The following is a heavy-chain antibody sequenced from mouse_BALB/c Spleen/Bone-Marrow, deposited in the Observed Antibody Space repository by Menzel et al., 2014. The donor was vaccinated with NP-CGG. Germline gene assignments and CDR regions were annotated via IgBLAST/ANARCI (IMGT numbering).Heavy chain of an antibody. CDR2: IRNKGKGYTT. CDR1: GFTFTDYY. D-gene: IGHD2-4*01. J-gene: IGHJ1*01. CDR3: ARDINYDIYWYFDV. V-gene: IGHV7-3*02. Sequence: EVKLVESGGGLVQPGGSLRLSCATSGFTFTDYYMSWVRQPPGKALEWLGFIRNKGKGYTTEYSASVKGRFTISRDNSRSIRYLQMNTLRAEDSATYYCARDINYDIYWYFDVWGAGTTVTVSS.